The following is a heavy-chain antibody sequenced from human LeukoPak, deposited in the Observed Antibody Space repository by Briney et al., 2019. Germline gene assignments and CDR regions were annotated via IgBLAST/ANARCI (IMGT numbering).Heavy chain of an antibody. CDR3: ARDTPGPEYYYGMDV. J-gene: IGHJ6*02. CDR2: TYYRSKWFH. V-gene: IGHV6-1*01. CDR1: GDSVSSTTAA. Sequence: SQTLSLTCAISGDSVSSTTAAWNWIRPSPSRGLEWLGRTYYRSKWFHDYAVSMRSRITISPDTSKNQFSLQLNSVTPEDTAFYYCARDTPGPEYYYGMDVWGQGTTVTVSS. D-gene: IGHD1-14*01.